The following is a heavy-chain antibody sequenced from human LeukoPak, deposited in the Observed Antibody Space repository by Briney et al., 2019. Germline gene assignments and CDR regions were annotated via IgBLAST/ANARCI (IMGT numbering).Heavy chain of an antibody. CDR1: GYTLTQLS. V-gene: IGHV1-24*01. CDR2: FDPEDGET. D-gene: IGHD3-10*01. CDR3: AKDLGLRAYHYYGMDV. J-gene: IGHJ6*02. Sequence: AASVKVSCKVSGYTLTQLSMHWVRQAPGKGLEWMGGFDPEDGETIYAQKFQGRVTMTEDTSTDTAYMELSSLRAEDTAVYYCAKDLGLRAYHYYGMDVWGQGTTVTVSS.